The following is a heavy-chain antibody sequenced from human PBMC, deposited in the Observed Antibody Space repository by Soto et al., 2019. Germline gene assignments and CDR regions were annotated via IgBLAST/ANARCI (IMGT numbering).Heavy chain of an antibody. J-gene: IGHJ6*02. CDR1: GFTFTSCA. Sequence: SVKVSCKASGFTFTSCAVQWVRQARGQRLEWIGWIVVGSGNTNYAQKFQERVTITRDMSTSTAYMGLSSLRSEDTAVYYCAADLPAFSSSSSGMDVWGQGTTVTVPS. D-gene: IGHD6-6*01. CDR2: IVVGSGNT. CDR3: AADLPAFSSSSSGMDV. V-gene: IGHV1-58*01.